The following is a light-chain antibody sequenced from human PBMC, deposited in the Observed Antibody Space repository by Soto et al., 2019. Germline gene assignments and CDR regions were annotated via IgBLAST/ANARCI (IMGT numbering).Light chain of an antibody. CDR3: QQTYDTPRT. CDR1: QSISTW. J-gene: IGKJ1*01. CDR2: KAS. Sequence: DIQMTQSPSTLSASVGDRVTITCRASQSISTWLAWYQQEPGKAPKLLIHKASSLQSGVPSRFSGSGSGTYFTLTISSLQPEDFATYYCQQTYDTPRTFGQGTKVDIK. V-gene: IGKV1-5*03.